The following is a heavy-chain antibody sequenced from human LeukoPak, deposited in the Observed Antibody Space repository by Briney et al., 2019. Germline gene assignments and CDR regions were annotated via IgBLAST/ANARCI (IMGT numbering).Heavy chain of an antibody. J-gene: IGHJ4*02. D-gene: IGHD3-3*01. CDR2: ISSSGSTI. CDR1: GFTFSDYY. V-gene: IGHV3-11*01. Sequence: GGSLRLSCAASGFTFSDYYMSWIRQAPGKGLEWVSYISSSGSTIYYADSVKGRFAISRDNAKNSLYPQMNSLRAEDTAVYYCARVALRRSGRPHATDYYFDYWGQGTLVTVSS. CDR3: ARVALRRSGRPHATDYYFDY.